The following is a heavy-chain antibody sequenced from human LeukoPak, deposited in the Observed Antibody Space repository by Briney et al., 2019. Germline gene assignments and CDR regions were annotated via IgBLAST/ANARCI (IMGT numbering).Heavy chain of an antibody. J-gene: IGHJ6*03. D-gene: IGHD1/OR15-1a*01. CDR2: IYYSGST. CDR3: ARLGKTYYMDV. Sequence: SETLSLTCTVSGGSISSYYWSWIRQPPGKGLEWIGYIYYSGSTNYNPSLKTRVTTSVDTSKDQFSLSLRSSTAADTAVYFCARLGKTYYMDVWGTGTTVTVSS. CDR1: GGSISSYY. V-gene: IGHV4-59*08.